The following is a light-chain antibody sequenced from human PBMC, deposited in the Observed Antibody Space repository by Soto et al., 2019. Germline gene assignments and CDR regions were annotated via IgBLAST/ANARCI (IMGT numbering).Light chain of an antibody. CDR1: SSHVGSYDF. CDR3: CADAGSSRYV. CDR2: EVT. Sequence: QSVLTQPASVSGSPGQSITISCTRSSSHVGSYDFVSWYQQHPGKAPKVLIYEVTKRPSGVSNRFSGSKSGNTASLTISGLQADDEADYYCCADAGSSRYVSGTGTKVTVL. J-gene: IGLJ1*01. V-gene: IGLV2-23*02.